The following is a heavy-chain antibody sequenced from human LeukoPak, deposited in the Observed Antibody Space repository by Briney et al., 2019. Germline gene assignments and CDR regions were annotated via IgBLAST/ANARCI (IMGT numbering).Heavy chain of an antibody. D-gene: IGHD6-19*01. J-gene: IGHJ4*02. Sequence: ASVKVSCKASGYTFTGYYMHWVRQAPGQGLEWMGWISAYNGNTNYAQKLQGRVTMTTDTSTSTAYMELRSLRSDDTAVYYCATSSGAGDDYWGQGTLVTVSS. CDR1: GYTFTGYY. CDR2: ISAYNGNT. CDR3: ATSSGAGDDY. V-gene: IGHV1-18*04.